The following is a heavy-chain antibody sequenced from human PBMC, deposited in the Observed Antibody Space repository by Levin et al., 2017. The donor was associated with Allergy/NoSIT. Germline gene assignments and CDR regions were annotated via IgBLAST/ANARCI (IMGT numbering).Heavy chain of an antibody. Sequence: LSLTCAASGFSFSSYGMHWVRQAPGKGLEWVALISYDGSNQRYADSVKGRFTISRDISKNILYLQMNSLRAEDTAVYYCARDIYDSSGLYYFDYWGQGTLVTVSS. CDR1: GFSFSSYG. CDR3: ARDIYDSSGLYYFDY. J-gene: IGHJ4*02. CDR2: ISYDGSNQ. D-gene: IGHD3-22*01. V-gene: IGHV3-33*01.